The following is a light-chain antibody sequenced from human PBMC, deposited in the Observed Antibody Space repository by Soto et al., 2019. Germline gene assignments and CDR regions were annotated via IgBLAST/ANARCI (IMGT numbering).Light chain of an antibody. J-gene: IGLJ7*02. Sequence: QSALTQPASVSGSPGQSSTISCTGTSSDVGGYNSVSWYQQHPGKAPKLMIYDVSNRPSGLSKRFSGSESGNTASLTISGLQAEDEADYYCSSSTRSSTLEFGGGTQLPPL. CDR3: SSSTRSSTLE. CDR1: SSDVGGYNS. CDR2: DVS. V-gene: IGLV2-14*01.